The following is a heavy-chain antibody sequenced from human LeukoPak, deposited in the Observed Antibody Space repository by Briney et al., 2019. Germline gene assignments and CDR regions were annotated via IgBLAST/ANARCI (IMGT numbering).Heavy chain of an antibody. D-gene: IGHD1-1*01. CDR2: FYNSGST. CDR3: ARGKVGTDFDY. CDR1: GGSISNYY. V-gene: IGHV4-4*07. J-gene: IGHJ4*02. Sequence: SETLSLTCTVSGGSISNYYWSWIRQPAGKGLEWIGRFYNSGSTNCNPSLKSRVTMSVDTSKNQFSLRLSSVTAADTAVYYCARGKVGTDFDYWGQGTLVTVSS.